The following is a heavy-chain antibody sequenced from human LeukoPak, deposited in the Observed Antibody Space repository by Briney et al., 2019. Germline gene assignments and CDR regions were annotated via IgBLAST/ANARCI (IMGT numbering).Heavy chain of an antibody. CDR3: AKGGYKYDSSGHNYFDY. CDR1: GFTFNSYG. CDR2: IRYDGSKK. J-gene: IGHJ4*02. V-gene: IGHV3-30*02. Sequence: GGSLRLSCAASGFTFNSYGMHWVRQAAGKGLEWVAFIRYDGSKKYYADSVKGRFTISRDNSKNTLYLQMNSLRAEDTAVYYCAKGGYKYDSSGHNYFDYWGQGTLVTVSS. D-gene: IGHD3-22*01.